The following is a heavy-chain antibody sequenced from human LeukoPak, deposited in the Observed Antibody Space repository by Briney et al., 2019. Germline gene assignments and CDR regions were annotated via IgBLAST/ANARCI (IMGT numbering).Heavy chain of an antibody. V-gene: IGHV3-30*02. CDR2: IRYDGSNK. D-gene: IGHD6-19*01. Sequence: PGGSLRLSCAASGFTFINHEMNWVRQAPGKELEWVAFIRYDGSNKYYADSVKGRFTISRDNSKNTLYLQMNSLRAEDSAVYYCAKVDRTGWYLDYWGQGTLATVSS. CDR3: AKVDRTGWYLDY. CDR1: GFTFINHE. J-gene: IGHJ4*02.